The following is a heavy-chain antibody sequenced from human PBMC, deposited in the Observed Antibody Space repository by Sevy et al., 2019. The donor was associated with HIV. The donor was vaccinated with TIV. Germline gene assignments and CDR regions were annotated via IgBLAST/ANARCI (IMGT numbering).Heavy chain of an antibody. V-gene: IGHV3-30*03. Sequence: GGSLRLSCAASGFTFSSYGMHWVRQAPGKGLEWVAVISYDGSNKLYADSVKGRFTISRDNSKNTLYLQMNSLRADDTAVYYCARHEAATPYYYYGMDVWGQGTPVTVSS. CDR2: ISYDGSNK. J-gene: IGHJ6*02. CDR1: GFTFSSYG. CDR3: ARHEAATPYYYYGMDV. D-gene: IGHD2-15*01.